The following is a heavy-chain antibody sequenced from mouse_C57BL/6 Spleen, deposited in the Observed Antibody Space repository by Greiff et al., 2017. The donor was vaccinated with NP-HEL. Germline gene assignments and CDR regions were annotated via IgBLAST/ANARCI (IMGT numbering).Heavy chain of an antibody. CDR2: ISDGGSYT. D-gene: IGHD6-5*01. Sequence: EVQVVESGGGLVKPGGSLKLSCAASGFTFSSYAMSWVRQTPEKRLEWVATISDGGSYTYYPDNVKGRFTISRDNAKNNLYLQMSHLKSEDTAMYYCAKGGYGVGYFDVWGTGTTVTVSS. V-gene: IGHV5-4*01. J-gene: IGHJ1*03. CDR1: GFTFSSYA. CDR3: AKGGYGVGYFDV.